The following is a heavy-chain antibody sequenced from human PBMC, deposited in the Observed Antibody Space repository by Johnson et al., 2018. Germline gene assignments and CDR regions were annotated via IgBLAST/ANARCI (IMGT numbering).Heavy chain of an antibody. CDR3: ARGDYGSGLLEYLRH. CDR1: GYPFSSFG. D-gene: IGHD3-10*01. V-gene: IGHV1-18*04. J-gene: IGHJ1*01. Sequence: QVQLVESGPEVKKPGASVKVSCKASGYPFSSFGVTWVRQAPGQGLEWMGWRSGYNANTEFAQKFQDRVTMTTDTSTSTAHLELRRLRSDDTAVYYGARGDYGSGLLEYLRHWGQGTLVTVSS. CDR2: RSGYNANT.